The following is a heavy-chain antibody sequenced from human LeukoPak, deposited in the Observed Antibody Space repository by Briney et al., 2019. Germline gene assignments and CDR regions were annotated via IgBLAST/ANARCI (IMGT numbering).Heavy chain of an antibody. D-gene: IGHD3-10*01. CDR1: GYTFTSYG. CDR3: ARDGPSVVRGTYYYYYGMDV. CDR2: ISAYNGNT. J-gene: IGHJ6*02. V-gene: IGHV1-18*01. Sequence: ASVKVSCKASGYTFTSYGISWVRQAPGQGLEWMGWISAYNGNTNYAQKLQGRVTMTTDTSTSTAYMELRSLRSDDTAVYYCARDGPSVVRGTYYYYYGMDVWGQGTTVTVSS.